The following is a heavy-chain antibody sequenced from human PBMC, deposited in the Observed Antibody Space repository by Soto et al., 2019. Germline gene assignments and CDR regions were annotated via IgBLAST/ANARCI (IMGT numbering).Heavy chain of an antibody. Sequence: PGESLKISCQVSGYRFTTFWIGWVRQMPGKGLEWVGLIYPRDSDTRYSPSFQGQVTISVDKSINTAYLRWSSLKASDTAIYYCARTDIPSFHFDYWGQGTPVPVSS. V-gene: IGHV5-51*01. D-gene: IGHD2-15*01. CDR3: ARTDIPSFHFDY. J-gene: IGHJ4*02. CDR1: GYRFTTFW. CDR2: IYPRDSDT.